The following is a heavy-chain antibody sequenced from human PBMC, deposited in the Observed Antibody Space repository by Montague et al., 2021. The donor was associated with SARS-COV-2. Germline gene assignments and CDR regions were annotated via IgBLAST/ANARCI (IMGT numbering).Heavy chain of an antibody. V-gene: IGHV6-1*01. J-gene: IGHJ4*02. CDR3: VRGIEAAGSYDY. CDR2: TYYRSMWKS. D-gene: IGHD6-13*01. Sequence: CAISGDSVSSNSATWNWIRQSPSRGLEWLGRTYYRSMWKSDYARSVKSRIAINPDTSKNQFSLQLSSVTPEDTALYYCVRGIEAAGSYDYGGQGTLVTVSS. CDR1: GDSVSSNSAT.